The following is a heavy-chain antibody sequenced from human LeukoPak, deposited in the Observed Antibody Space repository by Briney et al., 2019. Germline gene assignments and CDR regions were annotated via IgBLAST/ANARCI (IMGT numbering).Heavy chain of an antibody. CDR2: IYSDGNT. CDR1: GFTFSDYT. D-gene: IGHD5-12*01. J-gene: IGHJ4*02. CDR3: ARIEGWLRGYILY. Sequence: GGSLRLSCAASGFTFSDYTTSWVRQAPGKGLEWVSVIYSDGNTYQAESLKGRFAVSRDSSKNTLYLQMNSLRLEDTAVYYCARIEGWLRGYILYWGQGTLVTVSS. V-gene: IGHV3-53*01.